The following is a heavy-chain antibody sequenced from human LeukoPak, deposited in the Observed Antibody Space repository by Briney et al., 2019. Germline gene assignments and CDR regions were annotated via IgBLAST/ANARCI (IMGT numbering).Heavy chain of an antibody. CDR3: AKDMESLLTHFDY. CDR1: GFTFSSYA. CDR2: ISGSGGST. D-gene: IGHD1-1*01. V-gene: IGHV3-23*01. J-gene: IGHJ4*02. Sequence: PGGSLRLSCAASGFTFSSYAMSWVRQAPGKGLVWVSAISGSGGSTYYADSVKGRFTISRDNSKNTLYLQMNSLRAEDTAVYYCAKDMESLLTHFDYWGQGTLVTVSS.